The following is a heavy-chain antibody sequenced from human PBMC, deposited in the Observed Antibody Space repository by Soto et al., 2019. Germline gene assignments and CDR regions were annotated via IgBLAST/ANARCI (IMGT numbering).Heavy chain of an antibody. CDR3: ARGRLGGAAN. CDR2: IDHSGGT. Sequence: QVQLQQWGAGLSKPSETLSLTCAVYGGSFSGYYWSWIRQPPGKGLEWIGEIDHSGGTNYNPSLKSRVPISVDTSKNQFSLKLSSVTAEDTAVYYCARGRLGGAANWGQGTLVTVSS. V-gene: IGHV4-34*01. CDR1: GGSFSGYY. D-gene: IGHD3-16*01. J-gene: IGHJ4*02.